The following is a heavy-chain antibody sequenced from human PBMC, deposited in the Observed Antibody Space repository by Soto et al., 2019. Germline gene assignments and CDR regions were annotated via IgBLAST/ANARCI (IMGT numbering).Heavy chain of an antibody. CDR1: GGSISSSSYY. D-gene: IGHD6-25*01. J-gene: IGHJ4*02. CDR2: IYYSGST. V-gene: IGHV4-39*01. CDR3: ARLTAAAMGVFDY. Sequence: SETLSLTCTVSGGSISSSSYYWGWIRQPPGKGLEWIGSIYYSGSTYYNPSLKSRVTISVDTSKNQFSLKLSSVTAADTAVYYCARLTAAAMGVFDYWGQGTLVTVSS.